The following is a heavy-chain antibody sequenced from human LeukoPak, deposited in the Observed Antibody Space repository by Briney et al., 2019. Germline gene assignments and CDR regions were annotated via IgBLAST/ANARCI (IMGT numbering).Heavy chain of an antibody. J-gene: IGHJ3*02. CDR2: IRYDGGNK. V-gene: IGHV3-30*02. D-gene: IGHD3-22*01. CDR1: GFTFSSYG. Sequence: GGSLRLSCAASGFTFSSYGMHWVRQAPGKGLEWVAFIRYDGGNKYYADSVKGRFTISRDNSKNTLYLQINSLRADDTAVYFCAKQYYYDRSGPPPGAFDIWGQGTMVSVSS. CDR3: AKQYYYDRSGPPPGAFDI.